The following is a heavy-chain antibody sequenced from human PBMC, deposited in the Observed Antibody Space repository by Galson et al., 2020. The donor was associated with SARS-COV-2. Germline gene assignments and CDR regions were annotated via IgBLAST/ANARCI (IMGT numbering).Heavy chain of an antibody. CDR1: GGSISSSSYY. CDR3: ATESITMIVVARNYFDY. Sequence: SETLSLTCTVSGGSISSSSYYWGWIRQPPGKGLEWIGSIYYSGSTYYNPSLKSRVTISVDTSKNQFSLKLSSVTAADTAVYYCATESITMIVVARNYFDYWGQGTLVTVSS. CDR2: IYYSGST. D-gene: IGHD3-22*01. J-gene: IGHJ4*02. V-gene: IGHV4-39*07.